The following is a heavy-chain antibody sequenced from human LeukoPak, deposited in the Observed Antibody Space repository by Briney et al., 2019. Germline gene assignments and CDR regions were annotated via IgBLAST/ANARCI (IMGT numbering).Heavy chain of an antibody. CDR1: GYTFTSYG. V-gene: IGHV1-8*03. CDR3: ARVIADYSSSWYAPTNTGPGNDAFDI. CDR2: MNPNSGNT. D-gene: IGHD6-13*01. Sequence: ASVKVSCKASGYTFTSYGISWVRQAPGQGLEWMGWMNPNSGNTGYAQKFQGRVTITRNTSISTAYMELSSLRSEDTAVYYCARVIADYSSSWYAPTNTGPGNDAFDIWGQGTMVTVSS. J-gene: IGHJ3*02.